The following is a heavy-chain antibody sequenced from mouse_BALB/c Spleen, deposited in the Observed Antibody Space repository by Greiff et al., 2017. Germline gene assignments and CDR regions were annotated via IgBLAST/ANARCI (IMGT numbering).Heavy chain of an antibody. J-gene: IGHJ4*01. D-gene: IGHD2-1*01. CDR3: ARVYGNSLYAMDY. CDR2: ISCYNGAT. CDR1: GYSFTGYY. Sequence: LVKTGASVKISCKASGYSFTGYYMHWVKQSHGKSLEWIGYISCYNGATSYNQKFKGKATFTVDTSSSTAYMQFNSLTSEDSAVYDCARVYGNSLYAMDYWGQGTSDTVSS. V-gene: IGHV1S34*01.